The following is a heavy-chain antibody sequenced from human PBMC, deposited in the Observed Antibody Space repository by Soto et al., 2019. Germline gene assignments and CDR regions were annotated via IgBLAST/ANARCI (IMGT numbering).Heavy chain of an antibody. Sequence: GGSLRLSCAASGFTFDDYAMHWVRQAPGKGLEWVSGISWNSGSIGYADSVKGRFTISRDNAKNSLYLQINSLRAEDTALYYCAKGSSLTTPSPDAFDIWGQGTMVTVSS. V-gene: IGHV3-9*01. J-gene: IGHJ3*02. CDR1: GFTFDDYA. CDR3: AKGSSLTTPSPDAFDI. D-gene: IGHD4-17*01. CDR2: ISWNSGSI.